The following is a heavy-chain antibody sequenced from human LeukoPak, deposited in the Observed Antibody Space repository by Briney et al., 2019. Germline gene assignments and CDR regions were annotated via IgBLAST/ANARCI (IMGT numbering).Heavy chain of an antibody. D-gene: IGHD2-15*01. CDR1: GYTFTNFG. J-gene: IGHJ4*02. CDR2: ISTYNSNT. CDR3: AISYCSGGSCYSDY. Sequence: ASVKVSCTASGYTFTNFGITWVRQAPGQGLEWMGWISTYNSNTNYVQKLQGRVTVTTDTSTRTAYMELRSLRSDDTAVYYCAISYCSGGSCYSDYWGQGTLVTVSS. V-gene: IGHV1-18*01.